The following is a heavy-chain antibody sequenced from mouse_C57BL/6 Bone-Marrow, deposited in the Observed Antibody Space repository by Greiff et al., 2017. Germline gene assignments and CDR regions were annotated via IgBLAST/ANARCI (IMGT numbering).Heavy chain of an antibody. D-gene: IGHD4-1*01. V-gene: IGHV6-3*01. CDR2: IRLKSDNYAT. J-gene: IGHJ2*01. CDR1: GFTFSNYW. CDR3: STVKLGRGVWFRYFDY. Sequence: EVKVEESGGGLVQPGGSMKLSCVASGFTFSNYWMNWVRQSPEKGLEWVAQIRLKSDNYATHYAESVKGRFTISRDDSKSSVYLQMNNLRAEDTGIYYCSTVKLGRGVWFRYFDYWGQGTTLTVSS.